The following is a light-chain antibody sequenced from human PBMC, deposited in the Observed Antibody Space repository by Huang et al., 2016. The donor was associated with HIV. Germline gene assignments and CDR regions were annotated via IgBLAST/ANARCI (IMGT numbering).Light chain of an antibody. V-gene: IGKV1-39*01. CDR1: QDINTF. J-gene: IGKJ5*01. Sequence: DIQMTQYPSSLSASVGDRVSISCRAGQDINTFLNWYQQKPGKAPKLLIYGASTLQGGVPSRFRGSGSGTDFTLTITSLQPEDIATYYCQQSFTTPPISFGQGTRLDIK. CDR3: QQSFTTPPIS. CDR2: GAS.